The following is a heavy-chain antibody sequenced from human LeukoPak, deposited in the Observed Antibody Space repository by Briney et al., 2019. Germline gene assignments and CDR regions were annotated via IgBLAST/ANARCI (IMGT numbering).Heavy chain of an antibody. V-gene: IGHV1-18*01. CDR2: ISAYNGNT. D-gene: IGHD2-2*02. J-gene: IGHJ4*02. Sequence: GASVKVSCKASGYTFTSYGISWVRQAPGQGLEWMGWISAYNGNTNYAQKLQGRVTMTTDTSTSTAYMELRSLRSDDTAVYYCARSFARYCSSASCYMSDYWGQGTLVTVSS. CDR1: GYTFTSYG. CDR3: ARSFARYCSSASCYMSDY.